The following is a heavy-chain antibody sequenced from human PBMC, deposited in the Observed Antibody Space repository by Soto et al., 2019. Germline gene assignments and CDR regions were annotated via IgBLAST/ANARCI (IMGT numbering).Heavy chain of an antibody. Sequence: SGPTLVNPTQTLTLTCTFSGFSLSTSGMCVSWIRQPPGKALEWLALIDWDDDKYYSTSLKTRLTISKDTSKNQVVPTMTNMDPVDTATYYCARIPVLGYNFAFFHPSNYYYYGMDVWGQGTTVTVSS. CDR1: GFSLSTSGMC. D-gene: IGHD3-22*01. CDR2: IDWDDDK. V-gene: IGHV2-70*01. J-gene: IGHJ6*02. CDR3: ARIPVLGYNFAFFHPSNYYYYGMDV.